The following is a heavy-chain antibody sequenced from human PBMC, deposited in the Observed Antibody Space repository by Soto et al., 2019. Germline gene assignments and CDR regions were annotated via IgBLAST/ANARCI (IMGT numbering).Heavy chain of an antibody. V-gene: IGHV4-4*02. D-gene: IGHD4-17*01. CDR1: GGSISSNNW. Sequence: QVQLQESGPGLVKPSGTLSLTCAVSGGSISSNNWWSWVRQPPGKGLEWIGEIYHSGSTNYNPSLKSRVTISVDKSKNQFSLKLSSVTAADTAVYYCASHRQDHDYGDYRDYWGQGTLVTVSS. CDR3: ASHRQDHDYGDYRDY. J-gene: IGHJ4*02. CDR2: IYHSGST.